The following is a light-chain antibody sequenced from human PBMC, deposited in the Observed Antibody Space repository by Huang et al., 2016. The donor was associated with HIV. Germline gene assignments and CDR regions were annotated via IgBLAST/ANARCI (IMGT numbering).Light chain of an antibody. CDR1: QSLLHSDGKSC. CDR3: MEDTHLVGLS. CDR2: EVY. V-gene: IGKV2-29*02. J-gene: IGKJ3*01. Sequence: EIVLTQTPLSLSVTPGQPASISCQSSQSLLHSDGKSCLYWYLQKPGQSQQLLIYEVYRRFSGAPDRFSVSGSGTDFTPTISLVEAEDAGVYYCMEDTHLVGLSFGPGTKVDIK.